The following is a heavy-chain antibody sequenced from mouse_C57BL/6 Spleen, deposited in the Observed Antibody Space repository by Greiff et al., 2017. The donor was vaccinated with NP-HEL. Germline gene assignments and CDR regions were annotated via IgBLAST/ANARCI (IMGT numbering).Heavy chain of an antibody. Sequence: QVQLQQPGAELVKPGASVKLSCKASGYTFTSYWMHWVKQRPGQGLEWIGMIHPNSGSTNYNEKFKSKATLTVDKSSSTAYMQLSSLTSEDSAVYYCARSLFYYYGSSYPWYFDVWGTGTTVTVSS. CDR3: ARSLFYYYGSSYPWYFDV. CDR2: IHPNSGST. V-gene: IGHV1-64*01. J-gene: IGHJ1*03. D-gene: IGHD1-1*01. CDR1: GYTFTSYW.